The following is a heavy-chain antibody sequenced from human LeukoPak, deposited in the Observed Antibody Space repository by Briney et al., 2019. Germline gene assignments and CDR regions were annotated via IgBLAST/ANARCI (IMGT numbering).Heavy chain of an antibody. Sequence: PGGSLRLSCAASGFTFSSYAMSWVRQAPGKGLEWVSVISGSGGSTYYADSVKGRFTISRDNSKNTLYLQMNSLRAEDTAVYYCAKDRYCSSTNCYKAEYFQHWGQGTLVTVSS. CDR2: ISGSGGST. CDR1: GFTFSSYA. CDR3: AKDRYCSSTNCYKAEYFQH. D-gene: IGHD2-2*02. J-gene: IGHJ1*01. V-gene: IGHV3-23*01.